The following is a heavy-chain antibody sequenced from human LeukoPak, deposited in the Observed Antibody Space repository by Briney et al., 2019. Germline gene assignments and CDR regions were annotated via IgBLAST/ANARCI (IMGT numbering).Heavy chain of an antibody. Sequence: SETLSLTRTISDGSISSYYWRWIRQPPGKGLEWIGYIYYSGSTNYNPSLKSRVTISVDTSKNQFSLKLSSVTAADTAVYYCARDNGSSPLYYFDYWGQGTLVTVSS. CDR3: ARDNGSSPLYYFDY. CDR2: IYYSGST. J-gene: IGHJ4*02. D-gene: IGHD2-8*01. CDR1: DGSISSYY. V-gene: IGHV4-59*01.